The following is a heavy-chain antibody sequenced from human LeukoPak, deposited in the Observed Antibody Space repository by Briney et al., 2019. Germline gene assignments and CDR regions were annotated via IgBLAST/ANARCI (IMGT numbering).Heavy chain of an antibody. J-gene: IGHJ4*02. CDR3: AREYYYDSSGYYL. V-gene: IGHV4-34*01. Sequence: SETLSLTCAVYGGSFSGYYWSWIGQPPGKGLEWIGEINHSGSTNYNPSLKSRVTISVDTSKNQFSLKLSSVTAADTAVYYCAREYYYDSSGYYLWGQGTLVTVSS. CDR1: GGSFSGYY. D-gene: IGHD3-22*01. CDR2: INHSGST.